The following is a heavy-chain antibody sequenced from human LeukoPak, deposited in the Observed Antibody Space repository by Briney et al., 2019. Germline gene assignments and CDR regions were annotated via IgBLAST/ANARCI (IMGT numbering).Heavy chain of an antibody. CDR3: AKDVLRLNYGYFDL. CDR2: IKYSSGGI. V-gene: IGHV3-23*01. D-gene: IGHD3-16*01. J-gene: IGHJ2*01. CDR1: GFTLNNYA. Sequence: GGSLRLSCAASGFTLNNYAMSWVRQGPGKGPEWVASIKYSSGGIYYVDSVKGRFTISRDNSRNTLYLQMNSLRAEDTAVYYCAKDVLRLNYGYFDLWGRGSLVSVPS.